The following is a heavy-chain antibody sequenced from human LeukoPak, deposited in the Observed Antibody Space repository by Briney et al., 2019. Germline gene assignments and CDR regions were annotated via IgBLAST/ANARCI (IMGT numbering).Heavy chain of an antibody. J-gene: IGHJ5*02. CDR2: IIPILGIA. CDR3: ARGITMIRGVIVGWFDP. V-gene: IGHV1-69*04. CDR1: GGTFSSYA. Sequence: SVKVSCKASGGTFSSYAISWVRQAPGQGLEWMGRIIPILGIANYAQKFQGRVTMTGNTSISTAYMELSSLRSEDTAVYYCARGITMIRGVIVGWFDPWGQGTLVTVSS. D-gene: IGHD3-10*01.